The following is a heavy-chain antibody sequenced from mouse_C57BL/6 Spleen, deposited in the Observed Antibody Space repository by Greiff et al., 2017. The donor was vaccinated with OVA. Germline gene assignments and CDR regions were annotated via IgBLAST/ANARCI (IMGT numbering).Heavy chain of an antibody. CDR1: GYTFTSYW. D-gene: IGHD2-4*01. J-gene: IGHJ2*01. V-gene: IGHV1-55*01. CDR2: IYPGSGST. Sequence: QVQLQQPGAELVKPGASVKLSCTASGYTFTSYWITWVKQRPGQGLEWIGDIYPGSGSTNYTEKFKSKATLTVDTSSSTAYMQLSSLTSEDSAVYCCARSRDYDGVDYWGQGTTLTVSS. CDR3: ARSRDYDGVDY.